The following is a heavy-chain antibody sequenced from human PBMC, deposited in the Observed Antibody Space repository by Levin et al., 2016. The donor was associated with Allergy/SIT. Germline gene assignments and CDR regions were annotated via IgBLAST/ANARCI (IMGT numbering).Heavy chain of an antibody. Sequence: VRQMPGKGLEWMGIIYPGDSDTRYSPSFQGQVTISADKSISTAYLQWSSLKASDTAMYYCARKAAAGTWGGWFDPWGQGTLVTVSS. D-gene: IGHD6-13*01. CDR2: IYPGDSDT. V-gene: IGHV5-51*01. J-gene: IGHJ5*02. CDR3: ARKAAAGTWGGWFDP.